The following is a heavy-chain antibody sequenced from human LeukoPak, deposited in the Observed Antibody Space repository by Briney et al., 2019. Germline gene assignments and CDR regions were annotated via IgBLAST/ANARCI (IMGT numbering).Heavy chain of an antibody. CDR2: INPKSGGT. CDR1: GYTFTGYY. Sequence: GASGKVSCKASGYTFTGYYMHWVRQAPGQGLEWVGWINPKSGGTNYAQKFQGRVTMTRDTSISTAYMELSRLRSDDTAVYYCARGEAGTTVTFDIWGQGTMVTVSS. D-gene: IGHD1-1*01. J-gene: IGHJ3*02. V-gene: IGHV1-2*02. CDR3: ARGEAGTTVTFDI.